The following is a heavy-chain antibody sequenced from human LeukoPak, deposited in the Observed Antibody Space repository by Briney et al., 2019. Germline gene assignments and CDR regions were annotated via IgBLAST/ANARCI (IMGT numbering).Heavy chain of an antibody. J-gene: IGHJ4*02. CDR1: GYSISSGYY. V-gene: IGHV4-38-2*02. Sequence: SETLSLTCTVSGYSISSGYYWGWIRQPPGKGLEWIGEINHSGSTNYNPSLKSRVTISLDTSKSQFSLKVRYVTAADTAVYYCARVTGYMVEDYFDSWGQGTLVTVSS. CDR3: ARVTGYMVEDYFDS. CDR2: INHSGST. D-gene: IGHD6-13*01.